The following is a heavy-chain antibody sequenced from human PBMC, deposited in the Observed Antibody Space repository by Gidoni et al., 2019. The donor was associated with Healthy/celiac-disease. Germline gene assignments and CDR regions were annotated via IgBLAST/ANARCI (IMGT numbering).Heavy chain of an antibody. J-gene: IGHJ4*02. CDR3: ARASMTTWDYFDY. CDR1: GFTFSSYG. CDR2: IWYDGSNK. V-gene: IGHV3-33*01. Sequence: QVQLVESGGGVVQPGRSLRLPCAASGFTFSSYGMHWVRQAPGKGLEWVAVIWYDGSNKYYADSVKGRFTISRDNSKNTLYLQMNSLRAEDTAVYYCARASMTTWDYFDYWGQGTLVTVSS. D-gene: IGHD4-17*01.